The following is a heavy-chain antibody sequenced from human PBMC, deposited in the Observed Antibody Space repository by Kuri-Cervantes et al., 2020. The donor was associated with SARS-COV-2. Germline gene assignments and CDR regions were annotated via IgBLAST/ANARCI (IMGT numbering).Heavy chain of an antibody. J-gene: IGHJ6*02. CDR2: ISYDGSNK. D-gene: IGHD3-10*01. CDR1: GFTFSSYA. V-gene: IGHV3-30-3*01. CDR3: ARSGRGYYYHGMDV. Sequence: GGSLRLSCAASGFTFSSYAMHWVRQAPGKGLEWVAVISYDGSNKYYADSVKGRFTISRDNSKNTLYLQMNSLRAEDTAVYYCARSGRGYYYHGMDVWGQGTTVTVSS.